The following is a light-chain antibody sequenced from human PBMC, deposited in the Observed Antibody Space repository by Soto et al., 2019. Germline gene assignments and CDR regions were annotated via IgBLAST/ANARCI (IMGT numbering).Light chain of an antibody. Sequence: DIQMTQSPSSLSASVGVRVTITCRASQGISNYLAWHQQKPGKVPKLLIYGASTLQSGVPSRFSGSGSGTDFTLTINSLQPEDVATYYCQKYNSAPPTFGQGTKVDIK. V-gene: IGKV1-27*01. CDR1: QGISNY. J-gene: IGKJ1*01. CDR3: QKYNSAPPT. CDR2: GAS.